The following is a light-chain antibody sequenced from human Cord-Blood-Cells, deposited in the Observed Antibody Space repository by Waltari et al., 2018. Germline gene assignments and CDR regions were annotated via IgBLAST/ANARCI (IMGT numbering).Light chain of an antibody. CDR3: SSYTSSSTLV. CDR1: SSDVGRYNR. Sequence: QSALTQPPSVSGSPGQSVTISCTGTSSDVGRYNRVSWYQQPPGTAPKLMIYEVSKRPSGVPDRFSGSKSGNTASLTISGLQAEDEADYYCSSYTSSSTLVFGGGTKLTVL. CDR2: EVS. J-gene: IGLJ2*01. V-gene: IGLV2-18*02.